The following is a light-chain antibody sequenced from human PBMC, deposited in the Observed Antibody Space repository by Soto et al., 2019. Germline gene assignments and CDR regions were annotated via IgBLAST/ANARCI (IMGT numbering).Light chain of an antibody. V-gene: IGLV1-40*01. CDR3: QSFDSSLRGG. Sequence: QSVLTQPPSVSGAPGQRVTISCTGSSSNIGARYDVHWYQQLPGTAPKLLIYGNSNRPSGVPDRFSGSKSGTSASLAITGLQAEDEADYYCQSFDSSLRGGFGGGTKVTVL. CDR2: GNS. J-gene: IGLJ2*01. CDR1: SSNIGARYD.